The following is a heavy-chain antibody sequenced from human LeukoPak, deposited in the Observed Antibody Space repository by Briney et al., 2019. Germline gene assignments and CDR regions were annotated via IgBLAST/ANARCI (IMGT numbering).Heavy chain of an antibody. J-gene: IGHJ5*02. CDR3: ARGGVLLWFGEFNWFDP. Sequence: SETLSLTCAVYGGSFSGYYWSWIRQPPGKGLEWIGEINHSGSTNYNPSLKSRVTISVDTSKNQFSLKLSSVTAADTAEYYCARGGVLLWFGEFNWFDPWGQGTLVTVSS. CDR2: INHSGST. V-gene: IGHV4-34*01. D-gene: IGHD3-10*01. CDR1: GGSFSGYY.